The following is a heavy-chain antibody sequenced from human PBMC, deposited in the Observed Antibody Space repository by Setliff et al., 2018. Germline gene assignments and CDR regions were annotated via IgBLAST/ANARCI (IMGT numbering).Heavy chain of an antibody. V-gene: IGHV4-38-2*02. CDR3: AREQWLDPPGYYYMDV. D-gene: IGHD6-19*01. J-gene: IGHJ6*03. Sequence: PSETLSLTCTVSGYSISSGYIWGWIRQPPGKGLEWVGNIGHTGSANYNPSLKSRVTMSIDTSKNQFSLKLNSVTAADMAVYYCAREQWLDPPGYYYMDVWAKGTTVTVSS. CDR2: IGHTGSA. CDR1: GYSISSGYI.